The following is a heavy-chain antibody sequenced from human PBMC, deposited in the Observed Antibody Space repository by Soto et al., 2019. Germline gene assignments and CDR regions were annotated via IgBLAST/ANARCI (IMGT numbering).Heavy chain of an antibody. CDR1: GFTFHDYA. CDR2: IAFTGSAT. V-gene: IGHV3-23*05. D-gene: IGHD5-12*01. CDR3: AWGKGWLRFTSPSH. J-gene: IGHJ4*02. Sequence: GGSLRLSCATSGFTFHDYAMSWVRQAPGKGLEWVSAIAFTGSATYYADSVKGRFTISRDNSKNIVYLQMNSLRVDDTALYYCAWGKGWLRFTSPSHWGQGTLVTVSS.